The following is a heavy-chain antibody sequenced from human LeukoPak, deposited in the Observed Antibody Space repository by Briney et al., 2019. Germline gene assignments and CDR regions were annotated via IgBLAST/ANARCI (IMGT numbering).Heavy chain of an antibody. CDR3: ARGNVVEYYDFWSGPLEGYYMDV. V-gene: IGHV1-18*01. Sequence: ASVKVSCKASGYTFTSYGISWVRQAPGQGLEWMGWISAYNGNTNYALKLQGRVTMTTDTSTSTAYMELRSLRSDDTAVYYCARGNVVEYYDFWSGPLEGYYMDVWGKGTTVTVSS. CDR1: GYTFTSYG. CDR2: ISAYNGNT. J-gene: IGHJ6*03. D-gene: IGHD3-3*01.